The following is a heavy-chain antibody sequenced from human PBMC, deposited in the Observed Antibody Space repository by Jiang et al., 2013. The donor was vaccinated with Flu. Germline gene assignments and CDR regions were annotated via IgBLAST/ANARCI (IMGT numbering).Heavy chain of an antibody. V-gene: IGHV4-39*01. CDR2: AFHSGSR. J-gene: IGHJ4*02. D-gene: IGHD3-10*01. CDR1: GGSITSDSYY. Sequence: GSGLVKPSETLSLTCSVSGGSITSDSYYWGWIRQSPGKGLEWIGHAFHSGSRYYTPSLRSRIAMAVDTSKSQFSLELRSVTAADTAVYYCARHFSKNYYGSGTWDYWGQGTLVTVSS. CDR3: ARHFSKNYYGSGTWDY.